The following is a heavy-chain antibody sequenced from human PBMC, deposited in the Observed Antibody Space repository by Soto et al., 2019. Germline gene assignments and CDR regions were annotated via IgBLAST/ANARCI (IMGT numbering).Heavy chain of an antibody. D-gene: IGHD6-13*01. CDR1: GFTFSSYD. J-gene: IGHJ3*02. CDR3: ARGLGLSSWYAFDI. V-gene: IGHV3-13*01. Sequence: EVQLVESGGGLVQPGGSLRLSCAASGFTFSSYDMHWVRQATGKGLEWVSAIGTAGDTYYPGSVKGRFTISRENAKNSLYLQMNSLRAGDTAVYYCARGLGLSSWYAFDIWGQGTMVTVSS. CDR2: IGTAGDT.